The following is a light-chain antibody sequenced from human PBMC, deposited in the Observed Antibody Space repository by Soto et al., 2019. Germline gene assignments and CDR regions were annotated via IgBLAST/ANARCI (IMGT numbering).Light chain of an antibody. V-gene: IGKV1-9*01. Sequence: DIQLTQSPSFLSASVGDRVTITCRASQGINDYLAWYQQKPGKAPKLLIYAASTLQSEVPSRFRGSASGTEFTLTLSRLHPEDFATYYCQQFNTYPLTFGGGTKVEVK. CDR1: QGINDY. J-gene: IGKJ4*01. CDR2: AAS. CDR3: QQFNTYPLT.